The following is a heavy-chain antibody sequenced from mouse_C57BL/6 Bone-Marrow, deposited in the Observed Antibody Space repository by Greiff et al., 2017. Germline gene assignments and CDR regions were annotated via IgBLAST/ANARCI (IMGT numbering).Heavy chain of an antibody. V-gene: IGHV14-4*01. CDR3: TMGLFDY. J-gene: IGHJ2*01. CDR1: GFNIKDDY. D-gene: IGHD2-4*01. Sequence: EVQLQQSGAELVRPGASVKLSCTASGFNIKDDYMHWVKQRPEQGLEWIGWIDPENGDTEYASKFQGKATITADTSSNTAYLQLSSLTSEDTAVYYWTMGLFDYWGQGTTLTVSS. CDR2: IDPENGDT.